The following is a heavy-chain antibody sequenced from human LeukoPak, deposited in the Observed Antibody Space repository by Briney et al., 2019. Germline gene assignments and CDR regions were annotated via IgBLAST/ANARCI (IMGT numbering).Heavy chain of an antibody. CDR1: GFTFSAYG. V-gene: IGHV3-30*18. CDR3: AKRREYYYGSGSHYYHDMDV. Sequence: PGGSLRLSCSTSGFTFSAYGMHWVRQAPGKGLEWVAVISKDGSNTYLADSVKGRFTISRDNFKNTLYLQMNTLSAEDTAVYYCAKRREYYYGSGSHYYHDMDVWGQGTTVTVSS. CDR2: ISKDGSNT. J-gene: IGHJ6*02. D-gene: IGHD3-10*01.